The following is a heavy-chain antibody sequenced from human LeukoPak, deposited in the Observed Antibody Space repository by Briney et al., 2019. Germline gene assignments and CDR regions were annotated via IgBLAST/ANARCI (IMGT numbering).Heavy chain of an antibody. V-gene: IGHV3-23*01. D-gene: IGHD3-3*02. Sequence: SGGSLRLSCAASGFTFSNYAMYWVRQPPGKGLEWASTIDASGGATYYADSVEGRFTISRDNSKNTFYLQMNSLRAEDTAVYYCARIPTSFLEWPINLYYYYYYMDVWGKGTTVTASS. CDR2: IDASGGAT. CDR1: GFTFSNYA. J-gene: IGHJ6*03. CDR3: ARIPTSFLEWPINLYYYYYYMDV.